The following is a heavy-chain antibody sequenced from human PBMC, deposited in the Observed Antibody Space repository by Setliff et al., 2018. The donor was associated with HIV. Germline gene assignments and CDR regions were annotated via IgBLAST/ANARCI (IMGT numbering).Heavy chain of an antibody. CDR1: GGSISSYF. J-gene: IGHJ1*01. Sequence: PSETLSLTCTVSGGSISSYFWSWIRQPPGKRLEWIGHVYNSGTTYYNPSLRGRVTISVDRSRNQFSLTLNSVTAADTATYYCASRGIVVVTMSMPDEFFVHWGHGTLVTVSS. CDR2: VYNSGTT. CDR3: ASRGIVVVTMSMPDEFFVH. V-gene: IGHV4-59*04. D-gene: IGHD2-21*02.